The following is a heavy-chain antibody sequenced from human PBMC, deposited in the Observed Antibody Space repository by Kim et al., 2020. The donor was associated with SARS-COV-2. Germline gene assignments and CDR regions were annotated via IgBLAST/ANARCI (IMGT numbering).Heavy chain of an antibody. D-gene: IGHD6-19*01. CDR1: GFSLTTYF. CDR2: ISPNTDYI. V-gene: IGHV1-46*04. J-gene: IGHJ3*02. CDR3: VRDAGLAVPLDLDVFDI. Sequence: ASVKVSCKASGFSLTTYFVHWLRQAPGQGLEWMGVISPNTDYIRFAERLQARVTMTRDTSRSTVYLELSRLTSEDTATYYCVRDAGLAVPLDLDVFDIWGQGTMVTVSS.